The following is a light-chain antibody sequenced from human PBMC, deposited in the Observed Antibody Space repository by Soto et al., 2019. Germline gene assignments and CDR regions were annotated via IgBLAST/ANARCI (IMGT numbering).Light chain of an antibody. CDR1: QGISNY. V-gene: IGKV1-27*01. CDR3: QKYNSAPRP. J-gene: IGKJ1*01. Sequence: DIQMTQSPSSLSASVGDRVTITCRASQGISNYLAWYQQKPGKVPKLLIYAASTLQSGVPSRFSGSGSGTDYTLTISSLQPEDVAAYYYQKYNSAPRPFGQGTKVEIK. CDR2: AAS.